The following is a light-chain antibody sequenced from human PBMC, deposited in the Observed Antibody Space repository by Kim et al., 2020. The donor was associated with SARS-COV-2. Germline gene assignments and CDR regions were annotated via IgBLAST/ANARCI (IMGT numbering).Light chain of an antibody. J-gene: IGLJ2*01. CDR1: GRYVGAYSN. CDR3: SSYTSTNTLV. V-gene: IGLV2-14*04. CDR2: DVT. Sequence: GQSFTLSVTGSGRYVGAYSNVSWHQQYPGKAPKSMIYDVTKRPSGVSNRLSGSKSGNTASLTISGLQAEDETDYYCSSYTSTNTLVFGGGTQLTVL.